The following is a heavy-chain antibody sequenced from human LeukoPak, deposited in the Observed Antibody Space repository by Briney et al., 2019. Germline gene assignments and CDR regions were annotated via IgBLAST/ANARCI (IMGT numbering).Heavy chain of an antibody. Sequence: SETLSLTCAVYGGSFSGYYWSWIRQPPGKGLEWIGEINHSGSTNCNPSLKSRVTISVDTSKNQFSLKLSSVTAADTAVYYCARGGPLVYCSGGSCYSLDYWGQGTLVTVSS. CDR1: GGSFSGYY. D-gene: IGHD2-15*01. J-gene: IGHJ4*02. CDR3: ARGGPLVYCSGGSCYSLDY. V-gene: IGHV4-34*01. CDR2: INHSGST.